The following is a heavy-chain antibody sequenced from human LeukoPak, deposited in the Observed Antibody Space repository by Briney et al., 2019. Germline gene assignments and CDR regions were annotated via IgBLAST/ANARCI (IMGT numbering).Heavy chain of an antibody. D-gene: IGHD6-6*01. J-gene: IGHJ5*02. Sequence: SETLSLTCTVSGGSISSYYWSWIRQPAGKGLEWIGRIHRSGSTIYNPSLKSRVTMSVDTSKNKFSLKLSSVTAAGTAVYYCASLTSSYSLDPWGQGTLVTVSS. V-gene: IGHV4-4*07. CDR1: GGSISSYY. CDR2: IHRSGST. CDR3: ASLTSSYSLDP.